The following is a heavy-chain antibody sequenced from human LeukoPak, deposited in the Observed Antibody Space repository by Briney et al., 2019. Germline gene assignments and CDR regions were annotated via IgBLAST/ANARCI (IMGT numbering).Heavy chain of an antibody. D-gene: IGHD3-22*01. V-gene: IGHV1-18*01. CDR2: ISAYNGNT. J-gene: IGHJ4*02. CDR3: ARDRHKYNYDSGGYPPY. CDR1: GYTFTSYG. Sequence: ASVKVSCKASGYTFTSYGISWVRQAPGQGLEWMGWISAYNGNTNYAQKLQGRVTMTTDTSTSTAYMELRSLRSDDTAVYYCARDRHKYNYDSGGYPPYWGQGTLVTVSS.